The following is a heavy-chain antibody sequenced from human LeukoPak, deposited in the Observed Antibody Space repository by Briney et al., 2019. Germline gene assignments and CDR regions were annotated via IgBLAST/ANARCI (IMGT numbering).Heavy chain of an antibody. D-gene: IGHD6-13*01. CDR3: AKVGSSWYEYYYYYMDV. V-gene: IGHV3-30*04. J-gene: IGHJ6*03. CDR2: ISSDGSKK. Sequence: PGGSLRLSCAASGYTFRSYAMHWVRQAPGRGLEWVAIISSDGSKKYYADSVKGRFTISRDNSKNTLYLQMNSLRAEDTAVYYCAKVGSSWYEYYYYYMDVWGKGTTVTISS. CDR1: GYTFRSYA.